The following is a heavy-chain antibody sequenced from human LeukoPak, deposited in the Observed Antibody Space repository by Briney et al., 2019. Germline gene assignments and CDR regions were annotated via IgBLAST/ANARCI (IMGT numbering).Heavy chain of an antibody. CDR1: GYTFTGYY. V-gene: IGHV1-2*02. D-gene: IGHD3-22*01. CDR3: ARDKRLLGYYHDSSGYGY. Sequence: ASVKVSRKASGYTFTGYYMHWVRQAPGQGLEWMGWINPNSGGTNYAQKFQGRVTMTRDTSISTAYMELSRLRSDDTAVYYCARDKRLLGYYHDSSGYGYWGQGTLVTVSS. J-gene: IGHJ4*02. CDR2: INPNSGGT.